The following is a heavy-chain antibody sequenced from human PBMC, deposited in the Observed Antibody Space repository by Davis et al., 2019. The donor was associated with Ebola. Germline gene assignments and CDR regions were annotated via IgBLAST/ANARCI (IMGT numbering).Heavy chain of an antibody. CDR3: AKEGQVGGHSYFDS. V-gene: IGHV3-23*01. CDR2: ITSGGRT. J-gene: IGHJ4*02. Sequence: GESLKISCAASGFTFSNYAMDWVRQAPGKGLEWVSGITSGGRTNYADSMKGRFTASRDNSKNTLYLQMNNLRGEDTAVYYCAKEGQVGGHSYFDSWGQGTLVTVSS. CDR1: GFTFSNYA. D-gene: IGHD3-16*01.